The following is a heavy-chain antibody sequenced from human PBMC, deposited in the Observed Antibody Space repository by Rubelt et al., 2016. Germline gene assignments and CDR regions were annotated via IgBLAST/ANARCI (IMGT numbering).Heavy chain of an antibody. J-gene: IGHJ4*02. CDR3: AKGRGSYHPGSRELDY. CDR1: GFTFSSYA. V-gene: IGHV3-23*01. Sequence: EVQLLESGGGLVQPGGSLRLSCAASGFTFSSYAMSWVRQAPGKGLEWVSAISGSGGSTYYADSVKCLFTISRDNSKNTLYLQMNSLRAEDTAVYYCAKGRGSYHPGSRELDYWGQGTLVTVSS. D-gene: IGHD1-26*01. CDR2: ISGSGGST.